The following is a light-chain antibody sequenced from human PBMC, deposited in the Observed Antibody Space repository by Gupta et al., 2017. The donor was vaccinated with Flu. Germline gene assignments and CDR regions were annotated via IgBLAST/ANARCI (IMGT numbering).Light chain of an antibody. CDR2: SAT. Sequence: EIELTQSPGILSLSPGDRATLSCRASRRVSSMYLAWYQQKPGQAPRLLIYSATSSATGIPDRFSGSGSATDFTLTINGVEPEDFAMYYCQQDFSSPSTFGQGTKVEAK. CDR1: RRVSSMY. V-gene: IGKV3-20*01. J-gene: IGKJ1*01. CDR3: QQDFSSPST.